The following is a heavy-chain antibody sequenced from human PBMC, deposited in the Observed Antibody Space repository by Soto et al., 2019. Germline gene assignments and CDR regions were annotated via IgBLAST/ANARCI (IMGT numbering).Heavy chain of an antibody. CDR2: INPNSGGT. CDR3: AREKYDFWSGFQTPLGVDV. Sequence: ASVKVSCKASGYTFTGYYMHWVRQAPGQGLEWMGWINPNSGGTNYAQKFQGRVTMTRDTSISTAYMELSRLRSDDTAVYYCAREKYDFWSGFQTPLGVDVWGQGTTVTVSS. D-gene: IGHD3-3*01. CDR1: GYTFTGYY. V-gene: IGHV1-2*02. J-gene: IGHJ6*02.